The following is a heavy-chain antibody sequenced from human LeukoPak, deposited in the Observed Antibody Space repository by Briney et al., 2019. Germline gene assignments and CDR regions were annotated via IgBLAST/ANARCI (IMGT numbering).Heavy chain of an antibody. J-gene: IGHJ4*02. V-gene: IGHV3-7*01. CDR2: IKEDGSEK. D-gene: IGHD3-22*01. CDR3: AREGYYYDSSGYYHRTELDY. CDR1: GFTFSNYW. Sequence: GGSLRLSCVASGFTFSNYWMSWVRQAPGKGLECVANIKEDGSEKYYVDSVKGRLTISRDNAKNSLYLQMNSLRAEDAAVYYCAREGYYYDSSGYYHRTELDYWGQGTLVTVSS.